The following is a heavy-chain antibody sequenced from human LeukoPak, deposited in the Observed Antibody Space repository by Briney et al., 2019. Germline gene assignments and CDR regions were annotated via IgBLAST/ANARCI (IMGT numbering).Heavy chain of an antibody. D-gene: IGHD3-22*01. J-gene: IGHJ3*02. CDR2: LIPIYGSP. V-gene: IGHV1-69*13. CDR1: GGGFTFSSHA. Sequence: ASVKVSCKASGGGFTFSSHATSWVRQAPGQGLEWMGGLIPIYGSPNYAQKFQGRLTITSDESTRTVYMELSSLRPEDSAVHYCAGFFYDNSGDAFDIWGQGTMVTVSS. CDR3: AGFFYDNSGDAFDI.